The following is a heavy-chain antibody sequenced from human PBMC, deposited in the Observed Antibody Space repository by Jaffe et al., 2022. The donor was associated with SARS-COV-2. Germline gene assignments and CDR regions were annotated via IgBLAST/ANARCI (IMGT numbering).Heavy chain of an antibody. J-gene: IGHJ4*02. CDR2: IVPMLRIT. D-gene: IGHD1-26*01. Sequence: QVRLVQSGAEVKKPGSSVKVSCKTSGGTLPYSVNWVRQAPGQGLEWMGRIVPMLRITDYAQKFLGRVTITADKSTGTAYMDLDSLRSDDTAVYYCARASLGATQLDSWGQGTLVTVSS. CDR1: GGTLPYS. V-gene: IGHV1-69*02. CDR3: ARASLGATQLDS.